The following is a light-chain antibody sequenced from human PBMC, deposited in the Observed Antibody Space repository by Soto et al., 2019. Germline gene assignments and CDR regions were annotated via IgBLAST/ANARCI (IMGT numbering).Light chain of an antibody. CDR2: RNN. Sequence: QSVLTQPPSASGTPGQRGTISCSGSSSNIGSNYVYWYQQFPGTAPKLLIYRNNQRPSGVPDRFSGSKSGTSASLAISGLRSEDEADYYCAAWDDSLSAYVVFGGGTKLTVL. CDR1: SSNIGSNY. V-gene: IGLV1-47*01. CDR3: AAWDDSLSAYVV. J-gene: IGLJ2*01.